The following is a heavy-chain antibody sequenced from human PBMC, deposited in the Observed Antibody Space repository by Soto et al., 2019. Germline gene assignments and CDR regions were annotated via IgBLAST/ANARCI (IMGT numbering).Heavy chain of an antibody. J-gene: IGHJ5*02. Sequence: SETLSLTCTVSGGSISSYYWSWIRQPPGKGLEWIGEINHSGSTNYNPSLKSRVTISVDTSKNQFSLKLSSVTAADTAVYYCARHYGPGYCSGGSCYPPEVNWFDPWGQGTLVTVSS. CDR1: GGSISSYY. CDR2: INHSGST. D-gene: IGHD2-15*01. CDR3: ARHYGPGYCSGGSCYPPEVNWFDP. V-gene: IGHV4-34*01.